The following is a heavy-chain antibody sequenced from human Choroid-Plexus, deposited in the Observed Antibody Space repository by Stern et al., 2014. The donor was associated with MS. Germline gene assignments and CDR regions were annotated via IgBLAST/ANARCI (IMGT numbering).Heavy chain of an antibody. D-gene: IGHD2-8*01. CDR1: GFTFGSCA. CDR2: VSYDGSNK. V-gene: IGHV3-30*18. J-gene: IGHJ5*02. CDR3: AKDRQYLTYFFDH. Sequence: VQLVESGGGVVQPGRPLRLSCAASGFTFGSCAMHWVRQAPGKGLEWVAGVSYDGSNKYYADSVKGRFTFSRDNSQNTLYMQMSSLRAEDTAVYYCAKDRQYLTYFFDHWGQGSLVTVSS.